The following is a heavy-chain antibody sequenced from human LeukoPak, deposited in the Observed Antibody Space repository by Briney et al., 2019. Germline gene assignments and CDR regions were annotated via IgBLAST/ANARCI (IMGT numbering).Heavy chain of an antibody. CDR1: GLTFSSYT. V-gene: IGHV3-30-3*01. J-gene: IGHJ4*02. CDR2: ISGDGSNK. Sequence: PGGSLRLSCAASGLTFSSYTMHWVRQAPGKGLQWVAVISGDGSNKYYVDSVKGRFTISRDNSQNTLYLQMNSLRPEDTAVYYCAKDASGSYYHFDDWGQGTLVTVSS. CDR3: AKDASGSYYHFDD. D-gene: IGHD3-10*01.